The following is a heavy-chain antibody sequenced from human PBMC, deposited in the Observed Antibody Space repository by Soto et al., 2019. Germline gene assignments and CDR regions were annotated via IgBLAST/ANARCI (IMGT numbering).Heavy chain of an antibody. CDR1: GGTFSSNA. CDR3: AVTVTGSRSPLAH. Sequence: QVQLVQSGAEVKKPGSSVKVSCKASGGTFSSNAISWVRQAPGQGLEWMGGIIPIYASPNYAQNFQGRVTGTADKGTSTAYLELSRLKFADSAIYYCAVTVTGSRSPLAHWGRGTLVIVSS. J-gene: IGHJ4*02. V-gene: IGHV1-69*06. CDR2: IIPIYASP. D-gene: IGHD3-9*01.